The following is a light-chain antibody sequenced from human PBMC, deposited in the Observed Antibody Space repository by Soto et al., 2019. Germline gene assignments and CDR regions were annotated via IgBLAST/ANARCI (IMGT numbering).Light chain of an antibody. J-gene: IGKJ1*01. V-gene: IGKV3-20*01. CDR2: GAS. Sequence: EIVFAQSPGTPSLSPGERATLSCRASQSVTNSFLAWYQQKPGQAPRPLIYGASRRATGIPDRFTGSGSGTDFTLTISRXEPEDFAVYYCQQYVSSPWAFGQGTKVDIK. CDR3: QQYVSSPWA. CDR1: QSVTNSF.